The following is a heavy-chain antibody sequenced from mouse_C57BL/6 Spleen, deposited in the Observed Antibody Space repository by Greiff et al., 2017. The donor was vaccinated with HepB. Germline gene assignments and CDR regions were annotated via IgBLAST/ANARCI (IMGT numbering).Heavy chain of an antibody. CDR2: IDPETGGT. V-gene: IGHV1-15*01. CDR1: GYTFTDYE. CDR3: TRWGTTVVALDY. Sequence: VQLQQSGAELVRPGASVTLSCKASGYTFTDYEMHWVKQTPVHGLEWIGAIDPETGGTAYNQKFKGKAILTADKSSSTAYMELRSLTSEDSAVYYCTRWGTTVVALDYWGQGTTLTVSS. J-gene: IGHJ2*01. D-gene: IGHD1-1*01.